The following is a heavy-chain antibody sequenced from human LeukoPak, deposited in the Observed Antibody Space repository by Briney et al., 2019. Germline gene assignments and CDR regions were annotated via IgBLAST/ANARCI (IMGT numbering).Heavy chain of an antibody. D-gene: IGHD6-13*01. CDR1: GYTFRSHG. J-gene: IGHJ3*02. V-gene: IGHV1-18*01. Sequence: PGASVKVSCKASGYTFRSHGISWVRQAPGQGLEWMGWISCYDGTTKYAQKFQGRVILTTDSSTRTAYMELRNLRSDDTAVYYCARGTDSSSWRHFAFDIWGQGTMVTVSS. CDR3: ARGTDSSSWRHFAFDI. CDR2: ISCYDGTT.